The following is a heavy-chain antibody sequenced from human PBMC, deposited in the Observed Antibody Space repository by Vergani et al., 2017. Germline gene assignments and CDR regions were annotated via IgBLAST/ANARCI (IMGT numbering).Heavy chain of an antibody. V-gene: IGHV4-34*01. D-gene: IGHD3-10*01. J-gene: IGHJ6*02. CDR1: GGSFSGYY. CDR2: INHSGST. Sequence: QVQLQQWGAGLLKPSETLSLTCAVYGGSFSGYYWSWIRQPPGKGLEWIGEINHSGSTNYNPSLKSRVTISVDTSKNQFSLILTSVTAADTAVYYCARDRGVNPIRNYYYGMDVWGQGTTVTVSS. CDR3: ARDRGVNPIRNYYYGMDV.